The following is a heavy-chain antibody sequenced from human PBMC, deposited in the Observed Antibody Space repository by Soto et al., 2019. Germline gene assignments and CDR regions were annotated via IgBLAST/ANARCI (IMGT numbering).Heavy chain of an antibody. D-gene: IGHD6-19*01. V-gene: IGHV1-3*01. CDR2: INAGNGNT. Sequence: GASVKVSCKASGYTFTSYAMHWVRQAPGQRLEWMGWINAGNGNTKYSQKFQGRVTITRDTSASTAYMGLSSLRSEDTAVYYCARAAAVASYYGMDVWGQGTTVTVSS. CDR3: ARAAAVASYYGMDV. J-gene: IGHJ6*02. CDR1: GYTFTSYA.